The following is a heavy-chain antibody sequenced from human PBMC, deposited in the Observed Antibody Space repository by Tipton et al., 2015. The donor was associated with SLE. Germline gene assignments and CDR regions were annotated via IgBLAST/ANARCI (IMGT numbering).Heavy chain of an antibody. J-gene: IGHJ4*02. CDR1: GYTFTSYD. CDR2: MHPHSGNT. CDR3: ARGPYNWKLGDY. D-gene: IGHD1-20*01. Sequence: QSGAEVKKPGASVKVSCKASGYTFTSYDINWVRQATGQGLEWMGWMHPHSGNTGYAQKFQGRVTMTRNTSISTAYMELSSLRSEDTAVYYCARGPYNWKLGDYWGQGTLVTVSS. V-gene: IGHV1-8*01.